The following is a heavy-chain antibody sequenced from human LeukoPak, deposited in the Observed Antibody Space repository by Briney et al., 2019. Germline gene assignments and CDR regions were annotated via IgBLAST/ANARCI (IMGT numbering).Heavy chain of an antibody. CDR2: ISTTSGNV. CDR3: ASGSGYCSGGSCSDY. CDR1: GFTFSSYS. Sequence: PGGSLRLSCAASGFTFSSYSMNWVRQAPGKGLEWVAAISTTSGNVYYADSVKGRFTISRDNAKNSLYLQMNSLRAEDTAVYYCASGSGYCSGGSCSDYWGQGTLVTVSS. D-gene: IGHD2-15*01. V-gene: IGHV3-21*01. J-gene: IGHJ4*02.